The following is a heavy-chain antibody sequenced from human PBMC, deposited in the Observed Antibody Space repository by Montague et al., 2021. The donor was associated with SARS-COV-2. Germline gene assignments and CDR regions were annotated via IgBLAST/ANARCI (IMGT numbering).Heavy chain of an antibody. J-gene: IGHJ6*02. CDR1: GVAINKFH. D-gene: IGHD3-22*01. V-gene: IGHV4-4*07. CDR2: MYDRGST. Sequence: SETLSLTCTVSGVAINKFHWSWIRQLAGKGLEWIGRMYDRGSTDYSPSLKSRVTMSVDTSKNRLSLRLKSVTAADTAVYHCARDMSSGDGMDVWGQGTTVTVS. CDR3: ARDMSSGDGMDV.